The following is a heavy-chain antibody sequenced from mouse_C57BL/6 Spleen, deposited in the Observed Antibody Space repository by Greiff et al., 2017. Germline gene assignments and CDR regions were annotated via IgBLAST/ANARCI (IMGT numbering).Heavy chain of an antibody. V-gene: IGHV1-53*01. CDR1: GYTFTSYW. CDR3: ARSGYDYDAWFAY. J-gene: IGHJ3*01. Sequence: VQLKQPGTELVKPGASVKLSCKASGYTFTSYWMHWVKQRPGQGLEWIGNINPSNGGTNYNEKFKSKATLTVDKSSSTAYMQLSSLTSEDSAVYYCARSGYDYDAWFAYWGQGTLVTVSA. D-gene: IGHD2-4*01. CDR2: INPSNGGT.